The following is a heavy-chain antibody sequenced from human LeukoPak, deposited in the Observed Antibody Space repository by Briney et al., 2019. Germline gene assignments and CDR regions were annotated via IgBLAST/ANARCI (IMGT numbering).Heavy chain of an antibody. CDR1: GGSFSGYY. J-gene: IGHJ5*02. CDR2: INHSGST. V-gene: IGHV4-34*01. Sequence: PSETLSLTCAVYGGSFSGYYWSWIRQPPGKGLEWIGEINHSGSTNYNPSLKSRVTISVDTSKNQFSLKLSSVTAADTAVYYCARVVTVAATEWFDPWGQGTLVTVSS. CDR3: ARVVTVAATEWFDP. D-gene: IGHD2-15*01.